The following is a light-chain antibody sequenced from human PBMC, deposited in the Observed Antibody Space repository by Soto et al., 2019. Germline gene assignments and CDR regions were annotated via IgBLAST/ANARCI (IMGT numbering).Light chain of an antibody. Sequence: DLQMTQSPSSLSASVVDRVTITFRASQGIRNDLGWYQQKPGKAPKFLIYGASTLQSGVPPRFTGSGSGTDFTLTVNSLQAEDFATYYCQQSYTSPTTFGQGTRLEN. CDR1: QGIRND. CDR3: QQSYTSPTT. J-gene: IGKJ5*01. CDR2: GAS. V-gene: IGKV1-39*01.